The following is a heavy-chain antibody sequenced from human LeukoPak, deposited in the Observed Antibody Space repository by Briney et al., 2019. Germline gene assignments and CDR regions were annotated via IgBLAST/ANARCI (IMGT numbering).Heavy chain of an antibody. CDR3: AKGDYTVTTPDY. D-gene: IGHD4-17*01. Sequence: GSLRLSCAASGFTFSSYGMSWVRQAPGKGLEWVSVISGSGGSTYYADSVKGRFTISRDNSKNTLYLQMNSLRAEDTAVYYCAKGDYTVTTPDYWGQGTLVTVSS. CDR2: ISGSGGST. CDR1: GFTFSSYG. V-gene: IGHV3-23*01. J-gene: IGHJ4*02.